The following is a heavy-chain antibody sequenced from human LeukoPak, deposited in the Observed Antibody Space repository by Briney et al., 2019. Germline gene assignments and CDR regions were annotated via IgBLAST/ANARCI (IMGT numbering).Heavy chain of an antibody. CDR3: ARRQYGDHYYFDY. CDR2: IDYSGST. V-gene: IGHV4-39*01. Sequence: SETLSLTCSVSGGSISSNNYYWAWIRQPPGKGLEWIANIDYSGSTYYNPSLKSRVTISVDTSKNQFSLKLSSVTAADTAVYYCARRQYGDHYYFDYWGQGTLVTVSS. J-gene: IGHJ4*02. CDR1: GGSISSNNYY. D-gene: IGHD4-17*01.